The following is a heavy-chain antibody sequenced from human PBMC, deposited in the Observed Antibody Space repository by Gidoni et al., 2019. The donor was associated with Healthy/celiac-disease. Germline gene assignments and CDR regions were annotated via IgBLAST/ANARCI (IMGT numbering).Heavy chain of an antibody. D-gene: IGHD2-2*01. J-gene: IGHJ3*02. CDR2: IKQDGSEK. Sequence: EVQLVESGGGLVQPGGSLRLSCAASGFPFSSYWMSWVRQAPGKGLEWVANIKQDGSEKYYVDSVKGRFTISRDNAKNSLYLQMNSLRAEDTAVYYCARGGYARAAFDIWGQGTMVTVSS. CDR3: ARGGYARAAFDI. CDR1: GFPFSSYW. V-gene: IGHV3-7*01.